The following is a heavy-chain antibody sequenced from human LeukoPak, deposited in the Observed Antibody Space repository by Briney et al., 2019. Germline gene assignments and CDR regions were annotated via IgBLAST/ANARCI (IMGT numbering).Heavy chain of an antibody. CDR2: FYYGGST. V-gene: IGHV4-39*01. D-gene: IGHD1-1*01. CDR1: GGSISSSNDC. CDR3: TRRRAGRLYNWFDP. J-gene: IGHJ5*02. Sequence: SETLSLTCTVSGGSISSSNDCWDWIRQPPGRGLEWIASFYYGGSTYYNPSLKSRVTISADTSKNQVCLKLRSVTAADTALYYCTRRRAGRLYNWFDPWGQGTLVTVSS.